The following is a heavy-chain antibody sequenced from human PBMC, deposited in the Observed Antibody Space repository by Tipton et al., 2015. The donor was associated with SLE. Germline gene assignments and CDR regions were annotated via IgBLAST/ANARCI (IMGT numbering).Heavy chain of an antibody. J-gene: IGHJ4*02. D-gene: IGHD3-10*01. CDR3: ARGGVVTLTQFDY. CDR2: IYTSGST. CDR1: GGSINSVGYY. V-gene: IGHV4-61*02. Sequence: TLSLTCTVSGGSINSVGYYWSWIRQPAGKGLDWIGRIYTSGSTNYNPPLKSRVTISLDTSKNQFSLRLNSVTAADTAVYYCARGGVVTLTQFDYWGQGTLVTVSS.